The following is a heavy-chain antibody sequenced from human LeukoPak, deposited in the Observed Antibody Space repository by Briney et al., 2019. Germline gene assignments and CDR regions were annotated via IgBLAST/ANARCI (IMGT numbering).Heavy chain of an antibody. J-gene: IGHJ4*02. D-gene: IGHD6-19*01. V-gene: IGHV4-4*02. CDR3: ARGLWAIAVAGSYYFDY. CDR2: IYHSGST. Sequence: PSGTLSLTCAVSGGSISSSNWWSWVRQPPGKGLEWIGEIYHSGSTNYNLSLKSRVTISVDKSKNQFSLKLSSVTAADTAVYYCARGLWAIAVAGSYYFDYWGQGTLVTVSS. CDR1: GGSISSSNW.